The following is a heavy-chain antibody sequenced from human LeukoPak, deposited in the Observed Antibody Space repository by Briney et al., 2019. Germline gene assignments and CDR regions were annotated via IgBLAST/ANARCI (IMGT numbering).Heavy chain of an antibody. CDR3: AREVTYYYGSGSYYNRVDYFDY. Sequence: SETLSLTCTVSGGSISSGGYYWSWIRQHPGKGLEWIGYIYYSGSTYYNPSLKSRVTISVDTSKNQFSLKLSSVTAADTAVYYCAREVTYYYGSGSYYNRVDYFDYWGQGTLVTVSS. CDR1: GGSISSGGYY. D-gene: IGHD3-10*01. CDR2: IYYSGST. V-gene: IGHV4-31*03. J-gene: IGHJ4*02.